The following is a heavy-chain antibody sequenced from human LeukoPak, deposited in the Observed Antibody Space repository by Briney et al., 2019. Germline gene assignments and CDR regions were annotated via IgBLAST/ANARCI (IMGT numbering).Heavy chain of an antibody. J-gene: IGHJ4*02. CDR3: ASLPRGSSGWSYFDY. D-gene: IGHD6-19*01. CDR1: GNSFTSYW. V-gene: IGHV5-51*01. CDR2: IYPDDSDT. Sequence: RGESLKISCKASGNSFTSYWIGWVRQMPGKGLEWMGIIYPDDSDTRYSPSFQGQVTISADKSISTAYLQWSSLKASDTAMYHCASLPRGSSGWSYFDYWGQGTLVTVSS.